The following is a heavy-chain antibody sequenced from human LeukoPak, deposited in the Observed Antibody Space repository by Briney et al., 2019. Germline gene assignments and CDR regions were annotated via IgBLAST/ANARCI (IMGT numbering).Heavy chain of an antibody. J-gene: IGHJ4*02. CDR2: ISSSSSYI. Sequence: GGSLRLSCAASGFTFSSYSMNWVRQAPGKGLGWVSSISSSSSYIYYADSVKGRFTISRDNAKNSLYLQMNSLRAEDTAVYYCARDSSSWYPHWDYWGQGTLVTVSS. V-gene: IGHV3-21*01. CDR1: GFTFSSYS. CDR3: ARDSSSWYPHWDY. D-gene: IGHD6-13*01.